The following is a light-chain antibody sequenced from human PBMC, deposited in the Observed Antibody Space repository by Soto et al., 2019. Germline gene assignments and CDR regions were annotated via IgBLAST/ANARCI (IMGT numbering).Light chain of an antibody. CDR1: QTVRNNY. J-gene: IGKJ5*01. CDR2: DAS. V-gene: IGKV3-20*01. CDR3: QQYGSSRVT. Sequence: EIVLTQSPGTLSLSPGERATLSCRASQTVRNNYLAWYQQKPGQAPRLLIYDASSRATGIPDRFSGGGSGTDFTLTISRLEPEDFAVYYCQQYGSSRVTFGQGTRLAI.